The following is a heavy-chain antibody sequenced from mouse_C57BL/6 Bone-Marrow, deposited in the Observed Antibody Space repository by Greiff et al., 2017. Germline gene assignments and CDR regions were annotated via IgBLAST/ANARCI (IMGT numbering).Heavy chain of an antibody. D-gene: IGHD1-1*01. CDR3: TSIATVVDAY. Sequence: VQLKESGAELVRPGASVKLSCTASGFNIKDDYMHWVKQRPEQGLEWSGWIDPENGDTEYDSKFQGKATITVDTSSNTAYLQLSSLTSEDTAVYYSTSIATVVDAYWGQGTLVTVSA. CDR2: IDPENGDT. CDR1: GFNIKDDY. J-gene: IGHJ3*01. V-gene: IGHV14-4*01.